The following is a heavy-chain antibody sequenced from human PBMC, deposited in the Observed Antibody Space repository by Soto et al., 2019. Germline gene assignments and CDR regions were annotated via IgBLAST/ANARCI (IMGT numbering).Heavy chain of an antibody. V-gene: IGHV4-59*01. D-gene: IGHD3-10*01. CDR3: ARESEYYYGSGSYYNNGYMDV. Sequence: SETLSLTSTVSGGSISSYYWSWIRQPPGKGLEWFGYIYYSGSTNYNPSLKSRVTISVDTSKNQFSLKLSSVTAADTAVYYCARESEYYYGSGSYYNNGYMDVWGKGTTVTVSS. CDR2: IYYSGST. J-gene: IGHJ6*03. CDR1: GGSISSYY.